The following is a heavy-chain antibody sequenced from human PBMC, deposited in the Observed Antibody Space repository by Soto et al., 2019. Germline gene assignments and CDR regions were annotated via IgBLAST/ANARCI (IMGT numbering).Heavy chain of an antibody. V-gene: IGHV3-21*01. CDR1: GFTFSSYS. D-gene: IGHD2-21*01. Sequence: GGSLRLSCTASGFTFSSYSMNWVRQAPGKGLEWVSSISSSSSYIYYADSVKGRLPISRDNAKNSLYLQMNSLRADDAAVYYCARVGAYCGGDCYGAFDYWGQGTLVTVSS. J-gene: IGHJ4*02. CDR3: ARVGAYCGGDCYGAFDY. CDR2: ISSSSSYI.